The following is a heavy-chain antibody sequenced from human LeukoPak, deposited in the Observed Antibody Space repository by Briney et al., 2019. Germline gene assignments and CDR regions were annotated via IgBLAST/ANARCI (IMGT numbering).Heavy chain of an antibody. V-gene: IGHV4-59*01. J-gene: IGHJ5*02. CDR3: ARAKTCYYGSGSWNWFDP. Sequence: PSETLSLTCTVSGGSISSYYWSWIRQPPGKGLEWIGYIYYSGSTNYNPSLKSRVTISVDTSKNQFSLKLCSVTAADTAVYYCARAKTCYYGSGSWNWFDPWGQGTLVTVSS. CDR1: GGSISSYY. CDR2: IYYSGST. D-gene: IGHD3-10*01.